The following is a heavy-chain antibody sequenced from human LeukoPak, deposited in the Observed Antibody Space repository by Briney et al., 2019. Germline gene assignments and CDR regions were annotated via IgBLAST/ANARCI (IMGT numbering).Heavy chain of an antibody. CDR2: ISSSGTSI. D-gene: IGHD6-6*01. CDR1: GFMFSDYY. J-gene: IGHJ4*02. V-gene: IGHV3-11*04. Sequence: GGSLRLSCAASGFMFSDYYMSWIRQAPGKGLEWVSYISSSGTSIYYADSVKGRFTISRDNAKNSLFLQMNSLRAEDTAVYYCARDSSRNEFSHKLWGQGTLVTVSS. CDR3: ARDSSRNEFSHKL.